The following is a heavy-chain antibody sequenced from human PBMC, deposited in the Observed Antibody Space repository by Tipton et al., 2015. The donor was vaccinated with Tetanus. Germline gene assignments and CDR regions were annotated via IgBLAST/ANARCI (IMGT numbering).Heavy chain of an antibody. CDR1: GLTFSDYY. CDR3: AKGRMPPDY. Sequence: SLRLSCAASGLTFSDYYMSWIRQAPGMGLEFLSYISSSGKTIIYADSVEGRFTISRDNAKNSLYLQMNSLRDEDTAVYYCAKGRMPPDYWGQGTLVTVSS. V-gene: IGHV3-11*01. D-gene: IGHD2-2*01. J-gene: IGHJ4*02. CDR2: ISSSGKTI.